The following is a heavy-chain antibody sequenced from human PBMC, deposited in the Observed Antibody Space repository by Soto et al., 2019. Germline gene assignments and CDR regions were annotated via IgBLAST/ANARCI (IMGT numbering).Heavy chain of an antibody. Sequence: QVQLQQSGPGLVKPSQTLSLACVISGDSVSSNSAAWNWIRQSPSRGLEWLGRTYYRSKWSNDYALSVKSRITINPDTSKNQFSLQLNSVTPADTAVYYCARETGSQSESGWSTRWFDPWGQGTLVTVSS. D-gene: IGHD6-19*01. CDR2: TYYRSKWSN. V-gene: IGHV6-1*01. J-gene: IGHJ5*02. CDR1: GDSVSSNSAA. CDR3: ARETGSQSESGWSTRWFDP.